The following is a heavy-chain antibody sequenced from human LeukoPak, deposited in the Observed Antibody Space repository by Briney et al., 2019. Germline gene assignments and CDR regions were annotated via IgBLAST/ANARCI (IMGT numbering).Heavy chain of an antibody. CDR3: ARHFAGYQWPYYFDY. CDR2: IYYSGST. J-gene: IGHJ4*02. V-gene: IGHV4-39*01. D-gene: IGHD6-19*01. CDR1: GGSISSSSYY. Sequence: SETLSLTCTVSGGSISSSSYYWGWIRQPPGKGLEWIGSIYYSGSTYYHPSLKSRVTISVDTSKNQFSLKLSSVTDADAAVYYCARHFAGYQWPYYFDYWGQGTLVTVSS.